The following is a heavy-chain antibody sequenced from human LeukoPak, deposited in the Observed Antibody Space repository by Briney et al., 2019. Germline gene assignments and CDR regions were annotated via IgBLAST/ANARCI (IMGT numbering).Heavy chain of an antibody. CDR3: ARLLGYYYDSSGFPFDY. Sequence: GASVKVSCKASGYTFTSYGISWVQQAPGQGLEWMGWISAYNGNTNYAQKLQGRVTMTTDTSTSTAYMELRSLRSDDAAVYYCARLLGYYYDSSGFPFDYWGQGTLVTVSS. V-gene: IGHV1-18*01. CDR1: GYTFTSYG. CDR2: ISAYNGNT. D-gene: IGHD3-22*01. J-gene: IGHJ4*02.